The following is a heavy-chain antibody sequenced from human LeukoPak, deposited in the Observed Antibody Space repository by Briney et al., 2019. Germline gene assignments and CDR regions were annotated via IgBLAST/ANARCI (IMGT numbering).Heavy chain of an antibody. CDR3: ARVFSEDPGYSGYDYGY. D-gene: IGHD5-12*01. CDR1: GGTFSSYA. J-gene: IGHJ4*02. CDR2: IITIFGTA. Sequence: SVKVSCKASGGTFSSYAISWVRQAPGQGLEWMGRIITIFGTANYAQKFQGRVTITADKSTSTAYMELSSLRSEDTAVYYCARVFSEDPGYSGYDYGYWGQGTLVTVSS. V-gene: IGHV1-69*06.